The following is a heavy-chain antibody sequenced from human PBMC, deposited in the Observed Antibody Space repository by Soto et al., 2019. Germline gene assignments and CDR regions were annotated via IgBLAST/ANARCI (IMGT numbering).Heavy chain of an antibody. CDR1: GGSFSGYY. J-gene: IGHJ6*01. V-gene: IGHV4-34*01. CDR2: INHSGGT. Sequence: EQLQQWGAGLLKPSETLSLTCAVYGGSFSGYYWNWIRQSPGKGLEWIGEINHSGGTNYNPSLKSRVTISIDTSKNQFSLKLSSVTAADTAVYYCARDGGYCSGGSCYSVGMDVW. CDR3: ARDGGYCSGGSCYSVGMDV. D-gene: IGHD2-15*01.